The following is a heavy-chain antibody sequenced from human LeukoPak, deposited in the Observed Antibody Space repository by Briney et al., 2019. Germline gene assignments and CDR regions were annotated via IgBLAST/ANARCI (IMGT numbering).Heavy chain of an antibody. J-gene: IGHJ3*02. CDR3: ARLLGYCSGGSCYSEHAFDI. D-gene: IGHD2-15*01. V-gene: IGHV1-69*01. CDR1: GGTFSSYA. Sequence: GSSVKVSCKASGGTFSSYAISWVRQAPGQGLEWMGGIIPIFGTATYAQKFQGRVTITADESTSTAYMELSSLRSEDTAVYYCARLLGYCSGGSCYSEHAFDIWGQGTMVTVSS. CDR2: IIPIFGTA.